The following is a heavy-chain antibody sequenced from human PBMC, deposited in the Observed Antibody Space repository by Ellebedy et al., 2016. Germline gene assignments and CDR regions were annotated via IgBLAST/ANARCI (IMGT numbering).Heavy chain of an antibody. CDR3: VRDLVGSGGDRYFDL. CDR1: GFTFSSYS. Sequence: GGSLRLXXAASGFTFSSYSMNWVRQAPGKELEWVAFIGTNPANIFYGDSVKGRFSISRDNAENSLFLQMNSLRVEDTAVYYCVRDLVGSGGDRYFDLWGRGTLVTVSS. D-gene: IGHD2-21*02. V-gene: IGHV3-48*04. CDR2: IGTNPANI. J-gene: IGHJ2*01.